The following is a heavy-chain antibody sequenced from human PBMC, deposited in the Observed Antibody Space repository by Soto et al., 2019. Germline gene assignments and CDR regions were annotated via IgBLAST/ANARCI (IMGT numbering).Heavy chain of an antibody. CDR2: IGTTGDA. CDR3: AGGRSGWYAEFDF. V-gene: IGHV3-13*01. Sequence: EVQLVESGGGLVQPGGSLRLSCAASGFTFSSYDMHWVRQTAGKGLELVAAIGTTGDAYYPGSATGRFTISRENAKNSLYLQMNNLGVGDTAVYFCAGGRSGWYAEFDFWGQGTQVTVSS. D-gene: IGHD6-19*01. CDR1: GFTFSSYD. J-gene: IGHJ4*02.